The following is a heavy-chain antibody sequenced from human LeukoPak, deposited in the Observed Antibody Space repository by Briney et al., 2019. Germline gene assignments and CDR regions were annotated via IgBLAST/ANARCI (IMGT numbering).Heavy chain of an antibody. Sequence: GGSLRLSCAASGFNFIDYSMNWVRQAPGKGLEWISYIGISRGNTKYADSVKGRFTISRDKARNSLYLQMNSLRVEDTAVYYCARDHRYAFDNWGHGTLVTVSS. J-gene: IGHJ4*01. CDR3: ARDHRYAFDN. D-gene: IGHD5-12*01. V-gene: IGHV3-48*01. CDR1: GFNFIDYS. CDR2: IGISRGNT.